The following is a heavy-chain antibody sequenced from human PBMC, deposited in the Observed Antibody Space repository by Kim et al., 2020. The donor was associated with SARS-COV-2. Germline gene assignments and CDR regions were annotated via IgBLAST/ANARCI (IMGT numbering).Heavy chain of an antibody. CDR1: GGSISSSSYY. CDR2: IYYSGST. D-gene: IGHD4-17*01. J-gene: IGHJ4*02. CDR3: ARNYGGNPIYLPHDY. V-gene: IGHV4-39*01. Sequence: SETLSLTCTVSGGSISSSSYYWGWIRQPPGKGLEWIGSIYYSGSTYYNPSLKSRVTISVDTSKNQFSLKLSSVTAADTAVYYCARNYGGNPIYLPHDYWGQGTLVTVSS.